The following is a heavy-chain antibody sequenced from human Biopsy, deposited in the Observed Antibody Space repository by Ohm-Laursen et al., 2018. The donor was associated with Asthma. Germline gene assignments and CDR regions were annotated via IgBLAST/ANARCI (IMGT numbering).Heavy chain of an antibody. Sequence: SLRLSCAASGFTFSTYGMHWVRQAAGKGLEWVANIKLDGGVTKYVDSVRGRFTISRDNAKNSLYLQMNSLRAEDTALYYCARGGGAMDVWGQGTTVTVSS. D-gene: IGHD2-15*01. CDR1: GFTFSTYG. V-gene: IGHV3-7*05. J-gene: IGHJ6*02. CDR3: ARGGGAMDV. CDR2: IKLDGGVT.